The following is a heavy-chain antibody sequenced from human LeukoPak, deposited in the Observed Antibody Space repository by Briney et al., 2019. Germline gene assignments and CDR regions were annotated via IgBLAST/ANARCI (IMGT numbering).Heavy chain of an antibody. J-gene: IGHJ4*02. CDR2: IWYDGTKK. V-gene: IGHV3-33*01. CDR3: ARANLYYGSSGYGYDY. Sequence: GGSLRLSCAASGLTFSSYGMHWVRQAPGKGLEWVAVIWYDGTKKYYVDSVEGRFTISRDNSKNTLHLQMNSLRAEDTAVYYCARANLYYGSSGYGYDYWGQGTLVTVSS. D-gene: IGHD3-22*01. CDR1: GLTFSSYG.